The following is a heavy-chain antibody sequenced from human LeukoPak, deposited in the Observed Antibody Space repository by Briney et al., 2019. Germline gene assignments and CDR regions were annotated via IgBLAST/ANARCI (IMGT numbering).Heavy chain of an antibody. CDR2: IYHSGST. CDR3: ARAGFLGGGDY. D-gene: IGHD3-16*01. V-gene: IGHV4-38-2*02. CDR1: GYSISSGYY. Sequence: SETLSLTCTVSGYSISSGYYWGWIRPPPGKGLEWIGSIYHSGSTYYNPSLKSRVTISVDTSKNQFSLKLSSVTAADTAVYYCARAGFLGGGDYWGQGTLVTVSS. J-gene: IGHJ4*02.